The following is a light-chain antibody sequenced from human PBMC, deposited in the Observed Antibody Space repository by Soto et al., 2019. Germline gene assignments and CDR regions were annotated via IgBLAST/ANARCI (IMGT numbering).Light chain of an antibody. Sequence: AIRMTQSPSSLSASTGDRVTITCRASQGIRSYLAWYQQKPGKAPKLLIYEASSLQSGVPSRISGSGSGTDFTLTISSLQPEDFATYYCQQANSFPITFGQGTRLEIK. CDR3: QQANSFPIT. V-gene: IGKV1-8*01. CDR2: EAS. J-gene: IGKJ5*01. CDR1: QGIRSY.